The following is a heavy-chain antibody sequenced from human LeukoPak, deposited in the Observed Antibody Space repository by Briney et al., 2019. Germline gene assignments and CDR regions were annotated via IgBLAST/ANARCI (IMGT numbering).Heavy chain of an antibody. D-gene: IGHD5-18*01. Sequence: SVKVSCKASGGTFSGYAISWVRQAPGQGLEWMGGIIPIFGTANYAQKFQGRVTITADESTSTAYMELSSLRSEDTAVYYCARDRGSYGSYYYYGMDVWGQGTTVTVSS. V-gene: IGHV1-69*13. J-gene: IGHJ6*02. CDR1: GGTFSGYA. CDR3: ARDRGSYGSYYYYGMDV. CDR2: IIPIFGTA.